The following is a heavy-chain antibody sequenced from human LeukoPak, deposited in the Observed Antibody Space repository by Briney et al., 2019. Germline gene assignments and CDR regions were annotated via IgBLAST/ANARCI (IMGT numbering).Heavy chain of an antibody. CDR1: GFTFSSYG. CDR3: AKRARQTFGEYYFDY. Sequence: PGGSLRLACAASGFTFSSYGMTWVRQAPEKGLEWVSTISGSGGSTYSADSVKGRFTISRDNSKNTLYLQMNSLRAEDTAVYYCAKRARQTFGEYYFDYWGQGTLVTVSS. V-gene: IGHV3-23*01. J-gene: IGHJ4*02. D-gene: IGHD3-10*01. CDR2: ISGSGGST.